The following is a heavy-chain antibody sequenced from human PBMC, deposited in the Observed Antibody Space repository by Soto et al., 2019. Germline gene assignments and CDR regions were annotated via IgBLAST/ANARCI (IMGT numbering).Heavy chain of an antibody. CDR2: IYYSGSA. J-gene: IGHJ6*02. V-gene: IGHV4-30-4*01. CDR1: GGSISSGDYY. CDR3: ARGWWEREGYLMDV. Sequence: SETLSLTCTVSGGSISSGDYYWSWIRQPPGGGLEWIGYIYYSGSAYYKQSLKNRVTKSLNTSKKQYSQKMSSITTQKTAVYYCARGWWEREGYLMDVWGQGTTVT. D-gene: IGHD1-26*01.